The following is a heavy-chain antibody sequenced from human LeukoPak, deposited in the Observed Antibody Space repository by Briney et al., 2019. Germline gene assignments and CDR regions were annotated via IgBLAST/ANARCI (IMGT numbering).Heavy chain of an antibody. Sequence: ASVKVSCKASGGTFSSYAISWVRQAPGQGLEWMGWINPNSGGTNYAQKFQGRVTMTRDTSISTAYMELSRLRSDDTAVYYCARASITIFGVVIMHDYWGQGTLVTVSS. CDR2: INPNSGGT. J-gene: IGHJ4*02. CDR3: ARASITIFGVVIMHDY. V-gene: IGHV1-2*02. CDR1: GGTFSSYA. D-gene: IGHD3-3*01.